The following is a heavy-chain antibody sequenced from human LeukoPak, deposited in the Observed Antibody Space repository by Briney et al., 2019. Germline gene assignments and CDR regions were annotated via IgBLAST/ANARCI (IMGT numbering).Heavy chain of an antibody. J-gene: IGHJ6*02. CDR1: GFTFSVYW. V-gene: IGHV1-46*01. D-gene: IGHD2-2*02. CDR2: INPSGGST. CDR3: ARDRVGSVVVPAAILYYYYGMDV. Sequence: GASVKVSCKASGFTFSVYWMHWVRQAPGQGLEWMGIINPSGGSTSYAQKFQGRVTMTRDTSTSTVYMELSSLRSEDTAVYYCARDRVGSVVVPAAILYYYYGMDVWGQGTTVTVSS.